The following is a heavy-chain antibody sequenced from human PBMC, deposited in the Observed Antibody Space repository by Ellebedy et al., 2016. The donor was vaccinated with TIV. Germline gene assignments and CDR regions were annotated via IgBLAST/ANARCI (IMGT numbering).Heavy chain of an antibody. CDR2: INHSGST. Sequence: SETLSLTXAVYVGSFSGYSWTWIRQPPGKGLEWIGEINHSGSTNYNPSLKNRVTISVDTSKNQFSLRLSSVTAADTAVYYCARRSSVTPEAGIAYWGQGTRVTVSS. V-gene: IGHV4-34*01. CDR1: VGSFSGYS. J-gene: IGHJ4*02. CDR3: ARRSSVTPEAGIAY. D-gene: IGHD6-19*01.